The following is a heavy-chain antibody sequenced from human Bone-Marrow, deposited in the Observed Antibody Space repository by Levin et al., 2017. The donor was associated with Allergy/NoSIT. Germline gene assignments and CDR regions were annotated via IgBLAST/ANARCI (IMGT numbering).Heavy chain of an antibody. D-gene: IGHD3-22*01. CDR1: GGSISSGGFY. Sequence: SETLSLTCTVSGGSISSGGFYWSWIRQHPGKGLEWIGYIYYSGTTYYNPSLRSRLTISVGTSRYQFSLKLSSVTAADTAVYYCARQRVNHYDTSGSYFDSWGQGTLVTVSS. CDR2: IYYSGTT. V-gene: IGHV4-31*03. CDR3: ARQRVNHYDTSGSYFDS. J-gene: IGHJ4*02.